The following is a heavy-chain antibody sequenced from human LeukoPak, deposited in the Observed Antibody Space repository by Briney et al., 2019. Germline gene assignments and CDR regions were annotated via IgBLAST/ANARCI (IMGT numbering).Heavy chain of an antibody. J-gene: IGHJ4*02. Sequence: SETLSLTCTVSGGSISPYFWSWIRQPPGKGLEWIGYVYTDGSTKYNPSLKSRVTISLDTSKNQLSLKLSSVTAADTAVYYRARRQIYFDYWGQGTLVTVSS. CDR3: ARRQIYFDY. CDR1: GGSISPYF. V-gene: IGHV4-4*08. CDR2: VYTDGST.